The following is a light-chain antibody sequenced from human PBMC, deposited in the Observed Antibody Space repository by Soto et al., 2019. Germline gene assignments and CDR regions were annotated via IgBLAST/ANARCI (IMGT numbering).Light chain of an antibody. CDR3: QQLNSYPFLT. CDR2: AAS. V-gene: IGKV1-9*01. Sequence: DIQLTQSPSFLSASVGDRVTITCRASQSISSYLAWYQQKPEKAPKLLIYAASTLHSAVPSRFSGSGSGTEFTLTTSSLQPQDFSTYYCQQLNSYPFLTFGGGTKVEIK. CDR1: QSISSY. J-gene: IGKJ4*01.